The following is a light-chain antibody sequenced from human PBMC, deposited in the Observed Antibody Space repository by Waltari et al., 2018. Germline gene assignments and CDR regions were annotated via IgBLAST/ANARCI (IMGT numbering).Light chain of an antibody. CDR1: QRDNSY. CDR3: QQGSDGWT. V-gene: IGKV3-11*01. CDR2: EVS. J-gene: IGKJ1*01. Sequence: IVLTQSPATLSVSPGERATPSCQASQRDNSYLAWYQQKPGQAPRLLNYEVSNMSTGIPARCSGSWSGTDFTLTISSPEAEDFAVYCCQQGSDGWTFGQGTKVEIK.